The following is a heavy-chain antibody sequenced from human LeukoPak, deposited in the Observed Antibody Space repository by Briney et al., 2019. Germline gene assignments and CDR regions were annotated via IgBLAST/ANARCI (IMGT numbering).Heavy chain of an antibody. J-gene: IGHJ4*02. CDR3: ARGISGSLYFDY. V-gene: IGHV1-8*01. Sequence: ASVKVSCKASGYTFTSYDINWVRQATGQGLEWMGWMNPNSGNTGYAQKFQGRVTMTRNTSISTAYMELSSLRSEDTAVYYCARGISGSLYFDYWGQGTLVTVSS. CDR1: GYTFTSYD. D-gene: IGHD1-26*01. CDR2: MNPNSGNT.